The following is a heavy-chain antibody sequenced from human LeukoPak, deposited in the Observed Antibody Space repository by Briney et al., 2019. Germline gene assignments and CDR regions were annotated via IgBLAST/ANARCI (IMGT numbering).Heavy chain of an antibody. CDR2: IYYSGST. CDR1: DGSISSSSYY. D-gene: IGHD1-26*01. Sequence: SSETLSLTCTVSDGSISSSSYYWGWIRQPPGKGLEWIGSIYYSGSTYYNPSLKSRVTRSVDTSKNQFSLKLSSVTAADTTVYYCARSDVGATGGWFDPWGQGTLVTVSS. J-gene: IGHJ5*02. V-gene: IGHV4-39*01. CDR3: ARSDVGATGGWFDP.